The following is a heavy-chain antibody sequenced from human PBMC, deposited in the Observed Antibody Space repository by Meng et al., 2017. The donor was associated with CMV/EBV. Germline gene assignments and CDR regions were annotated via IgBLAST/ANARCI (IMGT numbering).Heavy chain of an antibody. D-gene: IGHD2-2*02. CDR3: ATARVDCSSTSCYTYYFDY. V-gene: IGHV1-24*01. Sequence: ASVKVSCKVSGYTLTELSRHWVRQAPGKVLEWMGGFDPEDGGTIYAQKFQGRVTMTEDTSTDTAYMELSSLRSEDTAVYYCATARVDCSSTSCYTYYFDYWGQGTLVTVSS. CDR1: GYTLTELS. CDR2: FDPEDGGT. J-gene: IGHJ4*02.